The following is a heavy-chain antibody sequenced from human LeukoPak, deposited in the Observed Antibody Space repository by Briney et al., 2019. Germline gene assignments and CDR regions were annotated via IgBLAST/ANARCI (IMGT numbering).Heavy chain of an antibody. Sequence: PSQTLSLTCTVSGGSISSGGYYWSWIRQHPGKGLEWIGYIYYSGSTYYNPSLKSRVTISVDTSKNQFSLKLSSVTAADTAVYYCASRIKGSSSSEYWGQGTLVTVSS. CDR1: GGSISSGGYY. CDR2: IYYSGST. D-gene: IGHD6-6*01. V-gene: IGHV4-31*03. CDR3: ASRIKGSSSSEY. J-gene: IGHJ4*02.